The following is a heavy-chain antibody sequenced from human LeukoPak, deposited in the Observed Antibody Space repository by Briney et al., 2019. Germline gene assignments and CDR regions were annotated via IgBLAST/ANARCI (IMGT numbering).Heavy chain of an antibody. Sequence: GGSLRLSCAASGFTFSSYAMSWVRQAPGKGLEWVSAISGSGGSTYYADSMKGRFTISRDNSKNTLYLQMNSLRAEDTAVYYCAKPVVEMATRSGLEGWGQGTLVTVSS. J-gene: IGHJ4*02. CDR3: AKPVVEMATRSGLEG. V-gene: IGHV3-23*01. CDR2: ISGSGGST. D-gene: IGHD5-24*01. CDR1: GFTFSSYA.